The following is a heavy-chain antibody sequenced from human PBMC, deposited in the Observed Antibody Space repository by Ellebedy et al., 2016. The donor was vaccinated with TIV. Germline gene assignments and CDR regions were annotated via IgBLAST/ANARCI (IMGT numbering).Heavy chain of an antibody. Sequence: GESLKISCAASGFSFSGYSMNWVRQAPGEGLEWVSYISTSGGTIYYADSVKGRFTISRDNAGSSLYLQIDSLRADDTAVYYCARIRGQFCDYWGQGTLVTVSS. CDR2: ISTSGGTI. D-gene: IGHD6-25*01. J-gene: IGHJ4*02. CDR3: ARIRGQFCDY. V-gene: IGHV3-48*01. CDR1: GFSFSGYS.